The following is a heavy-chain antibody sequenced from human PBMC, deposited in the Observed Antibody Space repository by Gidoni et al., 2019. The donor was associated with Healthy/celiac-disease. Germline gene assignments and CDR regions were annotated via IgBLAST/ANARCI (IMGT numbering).Heavy chain of an antibody. CDR1: GYTFTSYY. D-gene: IGHD6-19*01. Sequence: QVQLVQSGAEVKKPGASVKVSCMASGYTFTSYYMHWVRQAPGQGRDWMGIINPSGGSKSYAQKFQGRVTMTRDTSTSTVYMELSSLRSEDTAVYYCAGDRPRYSSGWGRIDYWGQGTLVTVSS. CDR2: INPSGGSK. J-gene: IGHJ4*02. V-gene: IGHV1-46*01. CDR3: AGDRPRYSSGWGRIDY.